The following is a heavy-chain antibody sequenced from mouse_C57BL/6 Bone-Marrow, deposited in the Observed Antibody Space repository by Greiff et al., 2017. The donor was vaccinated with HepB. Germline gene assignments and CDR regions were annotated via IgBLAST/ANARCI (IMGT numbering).Heavy chain of an antibody. CDR1: GFSLTSYG. CDR2: IWSGGST. D-gene: IGHD2-10*02. CDR3: ARKGYGWFAY. V-gene: IGHV2-2*01. Sequence: VQLVESGPGLVQPSQSLSITCTVSGFSLTSYGVHWVRQSPGKGLEWLGVIWSGGSTDYNAALISRLVISKDTSKSQVFFKMSSLQADDTAIYYCARKGYGWFAYWGQGTLVTVSA. J-gene: IGHJ3*01.